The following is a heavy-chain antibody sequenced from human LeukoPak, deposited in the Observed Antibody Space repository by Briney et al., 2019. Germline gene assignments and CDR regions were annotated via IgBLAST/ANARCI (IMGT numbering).Heavy chain of an antibody. D-gene: IGHD2-15*01. CDR1: GFTFSSYE. Sequence: GGSLRLSCAASGFTFSSYEMNWVRQAPGKGLEWVSYISSSGSTIYYADSVKGRFTISRDNAKNSLYLQMNSLRAEDTAVYYCAKHRLGVGPDAFDIWGQGTMVTVSS. CDR3: AKHRLGVGPDAFDI. CDR2: ISSSGSTI. J-gene: IGHJ3*02. V-gene: IGHV3-48*03.